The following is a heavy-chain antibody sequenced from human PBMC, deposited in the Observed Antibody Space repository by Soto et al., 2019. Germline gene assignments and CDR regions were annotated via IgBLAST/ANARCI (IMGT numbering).Heavy chain of an antibody. CDR3: ARLNGYCISTNCHGYYGMDV. J-gene: IGHJ6*02. D-gene: IGHD2-2*03. Sequence: SETLSLTCTVSGGSISGYYWSWIRQPPGKGLEWIGEINHSGSTNYNPSLKSRVTISVDTSKNEFSLKLSSVTAADTAVYYCARLNGYCISTNCHGYYGMDVWGQGTTVTVSS. CDR1: GGSISGYY. V-gene: IGHV4-34*01. CDR2: INHSGST.